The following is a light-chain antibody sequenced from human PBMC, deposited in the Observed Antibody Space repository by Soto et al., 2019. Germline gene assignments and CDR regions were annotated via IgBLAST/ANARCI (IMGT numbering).Light chain of an antibody. Sequence: EIVLTQSPGTLFLSPGERATLSCRASQSVRSRYVAWYQQKPGQAPRLLIYGASSRATGIPDRFSGSGYGTDLTLTISRLEPEDLAVYYCQQYGDSPTFGGGTKVGIK. CDR3: QQYGDSPT. V-gene: IGKV3-20*01. J-gene: IGKJ4*01. CDR1: QSVRSRY. CDR2: GAS.